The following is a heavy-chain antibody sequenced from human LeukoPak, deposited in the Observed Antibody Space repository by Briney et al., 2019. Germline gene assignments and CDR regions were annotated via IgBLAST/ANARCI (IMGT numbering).Heavy chain of an antibody. J-gene: IGHJ4*02. CDR2: IYYSGST. Sequence: SETLSLTCTVSGGSISSGGYYWSWIRQHPGKGLEWIGYIYYSGSTYYNPSLKSRVTISVDTSKNQFPLKLSSVTAADTAVYYCARAGEGGSGSYYWGQGTLVTVSS. CDR3: ARAGEGGSGSYY. D-gene: IGHD3-10*01. V-gene: IGHV4-31*03. CDR1: GGSISSGGYY.